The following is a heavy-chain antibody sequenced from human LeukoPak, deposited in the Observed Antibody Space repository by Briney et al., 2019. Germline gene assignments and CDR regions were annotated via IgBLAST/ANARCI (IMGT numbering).Heavy chain of an antibody. CDR2: ISYDGSNK. CDR3: ARVDYDSSGYSLGAFDI. J-gene: IGHJ3*02. Sequence: GGSLRLSCAASGSTFSSYAMHWVRQAPGKGLEWVAVISYDGSNKYYADSVKGRFTISRDNSKNTLYLQMNSLRAEDTAVYYCARVDYDSSGYSLGAFDIWGQGTMVTVSS. V-gene: IGHV3-30*04. D-gene: IGHD3-22*01. CDR1: GSTFSSYA.